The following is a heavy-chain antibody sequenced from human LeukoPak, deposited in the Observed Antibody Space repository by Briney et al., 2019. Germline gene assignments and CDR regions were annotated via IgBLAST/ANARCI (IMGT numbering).Heavy chain of an antibody. D-gene: IGHD2-2*01. CDR1: GGSISSYY. J-gene: IGHJ3*02. Sequence: SGTLSLTCTVSGGSISSYYWSWIRQPPGKGLEWIGYIYYSGSTNYNPSLRSRVTISVDTSKNQFSLKLSSVTAADTAVYYCARTVSPDIVVVPAAIGAFDIWGQGTMVTVSS. CDR2: IYYSGST. V-gene: IGHV4-59*01. CDR3: ARTVSPDIVVVPAAIGAFDI.